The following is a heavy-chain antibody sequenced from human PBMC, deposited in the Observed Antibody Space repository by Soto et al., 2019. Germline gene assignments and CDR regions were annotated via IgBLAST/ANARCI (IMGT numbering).Heavy chain of an antibody. CDR3: AKDSVTHYYYYYMDV. V-gene: IGHV3-9*01. D-gene: IGHD4-4*01. J-gene: IGHJ6*03. CDR2: ISWNSGSI. CDR1: GFTFDDYA. Sequence: SLRLSCAASGFTFDDYAMHWVRQAPGKGLEWVSGISWNSGSIGYADSVKGRFTISRDNAKNSLYLQMNSLRAEDTALYYCAKDSVTHYYYYYMDVWGKGTTVTVSS.